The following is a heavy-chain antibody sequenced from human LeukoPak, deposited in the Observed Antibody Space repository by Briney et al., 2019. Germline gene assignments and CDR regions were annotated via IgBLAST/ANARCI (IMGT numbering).Heavy chain of an antibody. CDR1: GFTFDDYA. V-gene: IGHV3-43D*03. CDR2: ISWDGGSN. D-gene: IGHD5-24*01. J-gene: IGHJ4*02. CDR3: AKSGGGGYNYYFDY. Sequence: GGSLRLSCAASGFTFDDYAMHWVRQAPGKGLEWVSLISWDGGSNYYADSVKGRFTISRDNSKNSLYLQMNSLRAEDTALYYCAKSGGGGYNYYFDYWGQGTLVTVSS.